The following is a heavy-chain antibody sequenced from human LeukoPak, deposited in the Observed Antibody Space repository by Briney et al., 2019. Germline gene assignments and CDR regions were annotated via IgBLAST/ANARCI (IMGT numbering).Heavy chain of an antibody. D-gene: IGHD4-17*01. CDR3: AITTMTTAFAY. J-gene: IGHJ4*02. Sequence: ASAKVSCKASGGTFSSYAISWVRQAPGQGLEWMGWLNPNTGGTNYSQNFQGRVTMTRETSISTAFMELRRLTSDDTAVYFCAITTMTTAFAYWGQGTRVTVSS. V-gene: IGHV1-2*02. CDR2: LNPNTGGT. CDR1: GGTFSSYA.